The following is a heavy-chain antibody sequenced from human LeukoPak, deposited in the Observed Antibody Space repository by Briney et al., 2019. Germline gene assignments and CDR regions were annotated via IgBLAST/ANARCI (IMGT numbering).Heavy chain of an antibody. V-gene: IGHV1-69*05. CDR1: GGTFSSYA. CDR3: ARGPFVGYSGYDYVDY. Sequence: SVKVSCKASGGTFSSYAINWVRQAPGQGLEWMGGIIPIFGTANYAQKFQGRVTITTDESTSTAYMELSSLRSEDTAVYYCARGPFVGYSGYDYVDYWGQGTLVTVSS. D-gene: IGHD5-12*01. CDR2: IIPIFGTA. J-gene: IGHJ4*02.